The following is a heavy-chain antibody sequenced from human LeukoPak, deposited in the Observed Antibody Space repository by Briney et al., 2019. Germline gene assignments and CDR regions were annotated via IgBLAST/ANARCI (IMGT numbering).Heavy chain of an antibody. Sequence: PGGALRLSCSTSGITVSSHAIEWGRQAPGEGLEWVSSISSSSSYIYYADSVKGRFTISRDNAKNSLYLQMNTLRAEDTAVYYCARDRTTVTTFDYWGQGTLVTVSS. CDR1: GITVSSHA. CDR2: ISSSSSYI. CDR3: ARDRTTVTTFDY. J-gene: IGHJ4*02. V-gene: IGHV3-21*01. D-gene: IGHD4-17*01.